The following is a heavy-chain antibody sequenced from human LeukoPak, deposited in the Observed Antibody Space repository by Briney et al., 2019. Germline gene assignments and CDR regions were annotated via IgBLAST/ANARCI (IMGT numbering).Heavy chain of an antibody. Sequence: SETLSLTCTVSGGSISSSSYYWTWIRQPPGKGLEWIGNIYYTGNIYYTGSTNYNPSLKSRVTISVDTSKNQFSLKLSSVIAADTAVYYCARTTAVMTLGGFDPWGQGTLVTVSS. V-gene: IGHV4-61*01. D-gene: IGHD4-17*01. CDR1: GGSISSSSYY. CDR2: IYYTGNIYYTGST. J-gene: IGHJ5*02. CDR3: ARTTAVMTLGGFDP.